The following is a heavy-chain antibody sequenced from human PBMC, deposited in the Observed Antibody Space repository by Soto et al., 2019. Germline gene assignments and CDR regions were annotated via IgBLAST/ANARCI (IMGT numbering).Heavy chain of an antibody. CDR1: GGSISSYY. J-gene: IGHJ4*02. D-gene: IGHD6-19*01. Sequence: QVQLQESGPGLVKPSETLSLTCTVSGGSISSYYWSWIRQPPGKGLEWMGFTYYSESTNYNPSLQRRVTISVDTSRNQFSLRLTSVTAADTAVYYCARAVEMYASGWYYFDYWGQGTLVTVSS. V-gene: IGHV4-59*01. CDR2: TYYSEST. CDR3: ARAVEMYASGWYYFDY.